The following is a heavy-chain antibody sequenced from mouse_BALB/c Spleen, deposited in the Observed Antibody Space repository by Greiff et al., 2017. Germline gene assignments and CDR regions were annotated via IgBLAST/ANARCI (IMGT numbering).Heavy chain of an antibody. CDR3: AGHPSMITRGYYAMDD. J-gene: IGHJ4*01. CDR2: ISSGGGST. V-gene: IGHV5-12-1*01. D-gene: IGHD2-4*01. CDR1: GFAFSSYD. Sequence: EVNVVESGGGLVKPGGSLKLSCAASGFAFSSYDMSWVRQTPEKRLEWVAYISSGGGSTYYPDTVKGRFTISRDNAKNTLYLQMSSLRSEDTAMYYCAGHPSMITRGYYAMDDWGQGTSVTVSS.